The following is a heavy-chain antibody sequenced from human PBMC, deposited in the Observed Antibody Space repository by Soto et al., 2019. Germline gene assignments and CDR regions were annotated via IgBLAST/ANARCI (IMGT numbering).Heavy chain of an antibody. CDR1: GFTFSSYA. D-gene: IGHD3-16*01. CDR2: SRGGGSST. V-gene: IGHV3-23*01. Sequence: EVQLLESGGSLVQPGGSLRLSCEASGFTFSSYAMNWVRQAPGKGLEWVSASRGGGSSTYYADSVKGRFTISRDNSKNTLHLQMDSLRAEDTAVYYCARAQGGFDYWGQGTLVTVSS. CDR3: ARAQGGFDY. J-gene: IGHJ4*02.